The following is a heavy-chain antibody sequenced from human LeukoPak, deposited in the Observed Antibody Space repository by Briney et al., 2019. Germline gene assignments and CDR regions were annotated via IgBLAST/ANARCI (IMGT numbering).Heavy chain of an antibody. CDR1: GGSFSGYY. CDR3: ARGAGIAAAGTQTGFDY. Sequence: PSETLSLTCAVYGGSFSGYYWSWIRQPPGKGLEWIGEINHSGSTNYNPSLKSRVTISVDTSKNQFSLKLSSVTAADTAVYYCARGAGIAAAGTQTGFDYWGQGTLVTVSS. D-gene: IGHD6-13*01. CDR2: INHSGST. J-gene: IGHJ4*02. V-gene: IGHV4-34*01.